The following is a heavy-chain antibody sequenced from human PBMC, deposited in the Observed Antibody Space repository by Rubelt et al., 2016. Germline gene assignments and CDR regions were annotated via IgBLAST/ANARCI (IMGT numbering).Heavy chain of an antibody. V-gene: IGHV2-26*01. D-gene: IGHD6-13*01. J-gene: IGHJ4*02. Sequence: QVTLKESGPVLVKPTETLTLTCTVSGFSLSNARMGVSWIRQPPGKALEWLAHIFSNDEKSYSTSLKSRLTIAKDTSKSQLVLTMTNMDPVDTATYYCARISDGSSWYGGWDYWGQGTLVTVSS. CDR3: ARISDGSSWYGGWDY. CDR1: GFSLSNARMG. CDR2: IFSNDEK.